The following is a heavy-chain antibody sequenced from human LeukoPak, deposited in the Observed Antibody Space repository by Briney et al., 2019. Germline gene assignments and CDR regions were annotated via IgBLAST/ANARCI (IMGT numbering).Heavy chain of an antibody. J-gene: IGHJ6*02. CDR1: GGSFSGYY. V-gene: IGHV4-34*01. CDR3: ARGPRVTMVRGVHYYYGMDV. Sequence: SETLSLTCAVYGGSFSGYYWSWIRQPPGKGLEWIGETNHSGSTNYNPSLKSRVTISVDTSKNQFSLKLSSVTAADTAVYYCARGPRVTMVRGVHYYYGMDVWGQGTTVTVSS. CDR2: TNHSGST. D-gene: IGHD3-10*01.